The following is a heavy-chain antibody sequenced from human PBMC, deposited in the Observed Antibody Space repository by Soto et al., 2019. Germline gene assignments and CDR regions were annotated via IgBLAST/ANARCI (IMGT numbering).Heavy chain of an antibody. CDR2: IYYSGST. Sequence: PSETLSLTCTVSGGSISSGGYYWSWIRQHPGKGLEWIGYIYYSGSTYYNPSLKSRVTISVDTSKNQFSLKLSSVTAADTAVYYCARESSSWYYKGGNLVDYWGQGTLVTVSS. V-gene: IGHV4-31*03. D-gene: IGHD6-13*01. CDR1: GGSISSGGYY. J-gene: IGHJ4*02. CDR3: ARESSSWYYKGGNLVDY.